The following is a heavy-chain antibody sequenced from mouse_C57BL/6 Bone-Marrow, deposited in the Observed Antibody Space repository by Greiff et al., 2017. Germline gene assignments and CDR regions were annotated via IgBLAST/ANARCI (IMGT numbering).Heavy chain of an antibody. D-gene: IGHD2-3*01. Sequence: EVQLVEPGGDLVKPGGSLKLSCAASGFTFSSYGMSWVRQTPDKRLEWVATISSGGSYTYYPDSVKGRFTITRDNANNTLYLQMSRLRSEDTAMYYCARHGMVTRAWFAYWGKGTLVTVSA. J-gene: IGHJ3*01. CDR2: ISSGGSYT. CDR3: ARHGMVTRAWFAY. CDR1: GFTFSSYG. V-gene: IGHV5-6*01.